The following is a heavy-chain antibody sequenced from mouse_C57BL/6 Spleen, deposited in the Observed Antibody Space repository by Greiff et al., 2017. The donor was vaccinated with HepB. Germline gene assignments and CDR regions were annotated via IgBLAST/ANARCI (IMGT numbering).Heavy chain of an antibody. CDR3: ARDEGATAYYFDV. J-gene: IGHJ1*03. V-gene: IGHV5-6*01. Sequence: EVQLVESGGDLVKPGGSLKLSCAASGFTFSSYGMSWVRQTPDKRLEWVATISSGGSYTYYPDSVKGRFTISRDNAKNTLYLQMSSLKSEDTAMYSGARDEGATAYYFDVWGTGTTVTVAS. D-gene: IGHD1-2*01. CDR2: ISSGGSYT. CDR1: GFTFSSYG.